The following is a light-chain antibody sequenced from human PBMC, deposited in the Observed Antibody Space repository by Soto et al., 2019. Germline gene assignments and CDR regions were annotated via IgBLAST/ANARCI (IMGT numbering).Light chain of an antibody. CDR3: CSYGGTYTPYV. Sequence: QSVLTQPASVSGSPGQSITISCTGSSSDVGGYKYVSWYQQHPGKAPKLMIYEVSNRPSGVSNRFSGSKSGNTASLTISGLQDEDEAYYYCCSYGGTYTPYVFGTGTKVTVL. CDR1: SSDVGGYKY. V-gene: IGLV2-14*01. J-gene: IGLJ1*01. CDR2: EVS.